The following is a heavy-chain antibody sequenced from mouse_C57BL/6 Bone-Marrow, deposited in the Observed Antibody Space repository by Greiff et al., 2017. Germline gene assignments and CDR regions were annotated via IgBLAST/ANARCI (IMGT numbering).Heavy chain of an antibody. CDR2: ISSGSSTI. D-gene: IGHD1-1*01. V-gene: IGHV5-17*01. CDR1: GFTFSDYG. CDR3: ARPGYYGLDY. J-gene: IGHJ2*01. Sequence: EVKLMESGGGLVKPGGSLKLSCAASGFTFSDYGMHWVRQAPEKGLEWVAYISSGSSTIYYADTVKGRITISRDNAKNTLFLQMTSLRSEDTAMYYCARPGYYGLDYWGQGTTLTVSS.